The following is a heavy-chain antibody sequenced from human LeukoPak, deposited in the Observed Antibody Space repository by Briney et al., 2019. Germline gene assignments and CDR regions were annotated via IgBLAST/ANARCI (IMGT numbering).Heavy chain of an antibody. CDR2: IYSSGST. Sequence: SETLSLTCNVSGGSIRGYYWSWIRQPPGKGLEWIGYIYSSGSTNYNPSLKSRVTMSVDTSKNQFSLKVSSVTAADTAVYYCARTTEGYCRGRSCYSYYYYMDVWGKGTTVTVSS. CDR3: ARTTEGYCRGRSCYSYYYYMDV. D-gene: IGHD2-15*01. V-gene: IGHV4-59*01. CDR1: GGSIRGYY. J-gene: IGHJ6*03.